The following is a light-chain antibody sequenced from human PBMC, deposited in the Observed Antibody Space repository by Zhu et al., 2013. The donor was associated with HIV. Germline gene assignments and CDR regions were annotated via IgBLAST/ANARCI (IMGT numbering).Light chain of an antibody. V-gene: IGKV3-15*01. CDR3: HQYNEWPYS. CDR2: GAS. Sequence: DIVLTQSPGTLSLSPGDTATLSCRASQSVSSNLAWYQQKPGQAPKLLIYGASTRASGFPARFSGSGSRTEFTLTISSLQSEDFAVYYCHQYNEWPYSFGQGTKLEIK. J-gene: IGKJ2*03. CDR1: QSVSSN.